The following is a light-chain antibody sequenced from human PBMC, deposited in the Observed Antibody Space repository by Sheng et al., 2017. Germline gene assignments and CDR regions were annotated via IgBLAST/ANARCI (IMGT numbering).Light chain of an antibody. V-gene: IGKV3-15*01. CDR2: VAS. J-gene: IGKJ2*02. CDR1: QSVSRN. Sequence: EIVMTQSPATLSVSPGERATLSCRASQSVSRNLAWYQQKPGQAPRLLIYVASTRATGIPARFSGSGSGTEFTLTISRLEPEDFAVYYCQLYGSSPLCAFGQGTKLEIK. CDR3: QLYGSSPLCA.